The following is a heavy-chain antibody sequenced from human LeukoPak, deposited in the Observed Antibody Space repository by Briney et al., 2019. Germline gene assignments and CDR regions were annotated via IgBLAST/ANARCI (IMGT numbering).Heavy chain of an antibody. CDR2: LSGSGGST. D-gene: IGHD1-26*01. V-gene: IGHV3-23*01. CDR3: AKDLSYGFDY. J-gene: IGHJ4*02. Sequence: GGSLRLSCAASGFTFSSYAMSWVRQAPGKGLEWVSALSGSGGSTYYAGSVKGRFTISRDNSKNTLYLRMNSLGAEDTAVYYCAKDLSYGFDYWGQGTLVTVSS. CDR1: GFTFSSYA.